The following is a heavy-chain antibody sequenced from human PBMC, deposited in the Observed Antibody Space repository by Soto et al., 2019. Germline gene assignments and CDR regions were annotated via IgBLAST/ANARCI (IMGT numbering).Heavy chain of an antibody. D-gene: IGHD6-6*01. CDR2: IDPSDSYT. Sequence: GESLKISCKGSGYSFTSYWISWVRQVPGKGLEWMGRIDPSDSYTNYSPSFQGHVTISADKSISTAYLQWSSLKASDTAMYYCARRGHGAWGSSVPFWVWGQGTAVTVSS. CDR1: GYSFTSYW. J-gene: IGHJ6*02. V-gene: IGHV5-10-1*01. CDR3: ARRGHGAWGSSVPFWV.